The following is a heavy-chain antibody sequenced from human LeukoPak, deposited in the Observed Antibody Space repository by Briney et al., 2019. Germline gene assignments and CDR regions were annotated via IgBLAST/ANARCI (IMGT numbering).Heavy chain of an antibody. D-gene: IGHD3-10*01. J-gene: IGHJ3*02. CDR2: IHHSGNI. CDR3: ARDRGGLDAFDI. Sequence: SETLSLTCTVSGYSISSGSYWGWIRQSPGKGLEWIGNIHHSGNIYYNVSLKSRVTISVHTSNNQFSLNLNSVTAADTAVYYCARDRGGLDAFDIWGQGTMVTVSS. CDR1: GYSISSGSY. V-gene: IGHV4-38-2*02.